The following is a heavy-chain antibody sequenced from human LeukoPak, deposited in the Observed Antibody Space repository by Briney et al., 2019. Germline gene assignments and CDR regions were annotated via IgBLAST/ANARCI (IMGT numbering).Heavy chain of an antibody. D-gene: IGHD4-17*01. J-gene: IGHJ6*02. Sequence: GGSLRLSCAASGFTVSSNYMSWVRQAPGKGLEWVSVIYSGGSTYYADSVKGRFTISRDNSKNTLYLQMNSLRAEDTAVYYCARPYGDGTIYGMDVWGQGTTVTVSS. CDR2: IYSGGST. CDR3: ARPYGDGTIYGMDV. CDR1: GFTVSSNY. V-gene: IGHV3-66*01.